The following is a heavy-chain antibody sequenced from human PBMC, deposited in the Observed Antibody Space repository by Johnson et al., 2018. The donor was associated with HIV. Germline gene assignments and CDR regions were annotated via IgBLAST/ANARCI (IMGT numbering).Heavy chain of an antibody. J-gene: IGHJ3*02. D-gene: IGHD3-10*01. CDR2: ISWDGGNT. CDR1: GFSFDGYA. CDR3: AKDSDSYYYGSGDAFDI. V-gene: IGHV3-43D*03. Sequence: VQLVESGGVAVQPGGSLRLSCAASGFSFDGYAMHWVRQAPGKGLEWVSLISWDGGNTYYADSVKGRFIISRDNNKKSLYLQMNSLRADDTALYFCAKDSDSYYYGSGDAFDIWGQGTVVTVSS.